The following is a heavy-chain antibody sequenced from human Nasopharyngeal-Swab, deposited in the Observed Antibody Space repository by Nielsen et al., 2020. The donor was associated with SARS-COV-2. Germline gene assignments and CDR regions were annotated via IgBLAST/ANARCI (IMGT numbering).Heavy chain of an antibody. CDR2: INAGNGNT. J-gene: IGHJ4*02. Sequence: WVRQAPGQRLEWMGRINAGNGNTKYSQKFQGRVTITRDTSASTAYMELSSLRSEDTAVYYCASSRYRFGEFRFDYWGQGTLVTVSS. V-gene: IGHV1-3*01. D-gene: IGHD3-10*01. CDR3: ASSRYRFGEFRFDY.